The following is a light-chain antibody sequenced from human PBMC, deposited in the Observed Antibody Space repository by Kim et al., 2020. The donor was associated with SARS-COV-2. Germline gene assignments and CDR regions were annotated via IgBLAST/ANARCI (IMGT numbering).Light chain of an antibody. CDR3: LQHNTYPIT. V-gene: IGKV1-17*01. CDR2: GAS. CDR1: QDISND. J-gene: IGKJ5*01. Sequence: DIQMTQSPSSLSASVGDRVTITCRSSQDISNDLGWYQQNPGGAPKRLIYGASSLQSGVPSRFSGSGSGTEFTLTISSLQPEDFATYYCLQHNTYPITFGQGTQLEIK.